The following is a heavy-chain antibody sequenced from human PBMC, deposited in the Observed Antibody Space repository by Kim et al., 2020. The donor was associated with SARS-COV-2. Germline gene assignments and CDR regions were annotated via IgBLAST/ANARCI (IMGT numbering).Heavy chain of an antibody. CDR3: AGLRDYYDSSGYYSS. V-gene: IGHV3-21*01. Sequence: DSVKGRFTISRDNAKNSLYLQMNSLRAEDTAVYYCAGLRDYYDSSGYYSSWGQGTLVTVSS. D-gene: IGHD3-22*01. J-gene: IGHJ4*02.